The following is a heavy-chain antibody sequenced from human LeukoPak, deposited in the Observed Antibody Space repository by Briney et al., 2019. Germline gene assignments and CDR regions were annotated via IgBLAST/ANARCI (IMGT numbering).Heavy chain of an antibody. D-gene: IGHD6-13*01. CDR1: GGSFSSDNYY. J-gene: IGHJ5*02. V-gene: IGHV4-39*01. CDR3: ARRSIPAEGSFDP. CDR2: ISYRGST. Sequence: SETLSLTCAVSGGSFSSDNYYWNWIRQPPGKGLELIGRISYRGSTFYNPSLKSRVTISVDTSKNQFSLELTSVTAADTAVYYCARRSIPAEGSFDPWGQGTLVTVSS.